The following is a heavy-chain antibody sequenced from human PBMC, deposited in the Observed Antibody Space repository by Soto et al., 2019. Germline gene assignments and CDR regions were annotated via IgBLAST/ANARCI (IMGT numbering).Heavy chain of an antibody. J-gene: IGHJ6*02. CDR1: GYSFTTYG. CDR3: AREGPAPYYYYGMDV. CDR2: ISGYNGNT. Sequence: QVQLVQSRGEVKKPGASVKVSCKTSGYSFTTYGISWVRQAPGQGLEWMGWISGYNGNTNYAQKLKGRLTMTTDTSXXTADRELRSLTSDDTAVYYCAREGPAPYYYYGMDVWGQGSTVTVSS. V-gene: IGHV1-18*01.